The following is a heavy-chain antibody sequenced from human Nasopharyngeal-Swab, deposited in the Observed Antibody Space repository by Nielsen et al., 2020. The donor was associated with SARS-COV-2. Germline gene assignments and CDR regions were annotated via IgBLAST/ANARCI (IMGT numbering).Heavy chain of an antibody. Sequence: AESLTLSCEASGFTFGSYTMNWVRQAPGKGLEWVSFIRSSGSIAYYADSVKGRFTISRDDSKNTVYLQMTSLRTEDTAVYYCAKGGVWAGGGSVYYMDVWGKGTTVTVSS. CDR1: GFTFGSYT. D-gene: IGHD2-15*01. CDR3: AKGGVWAGGGSVYYMDV. J-gene: IGHJ6*03. CDR2: IRSSGSIA. V-gene: IGHV3-48*01.